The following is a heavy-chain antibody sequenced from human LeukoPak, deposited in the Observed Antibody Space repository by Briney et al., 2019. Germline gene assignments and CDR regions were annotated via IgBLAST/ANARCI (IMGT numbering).Heavy chain of an antibody. CDR3: ARGDSSGYSD. D-gene: IGHD3-22*01. J-gene: IGHJ4*02. CDR2: ISSSSSYI. V-gene: IGHV3-21*01. Sequence: GGSLRLSCAASGFTFSSYSLNWVRQAPGKGLEWVSSISSSSSYIYYADSVKGRFTISRDNAKNSLYLQMNSLRAEDTAVYYCARGDSSGYSDWGQGTLVTVSS. CDR1: GFTFSSYS.